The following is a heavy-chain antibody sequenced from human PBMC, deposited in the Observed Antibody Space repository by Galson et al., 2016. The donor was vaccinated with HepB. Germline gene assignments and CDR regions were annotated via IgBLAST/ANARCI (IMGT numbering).Heavy chain of an antibody. D-gene: IGHD5/OR15-5a*01. CDR2: TRHRARSYTT. J-gene: IGHJ4*02. CDR3: ARTGLGDFDY. V-gene: IGHV3-72*01. CDR1: GFILSDYY. Sequence: SLRLSCAASGFILSDYYMDWVRQAPGKGLEWVGRTRHRARSYTTDYGASVKGRFIISRDNSKSSVYLQMNGLKPEDTAVYYCARTGLGDFDYWGRGTLVTVSS.